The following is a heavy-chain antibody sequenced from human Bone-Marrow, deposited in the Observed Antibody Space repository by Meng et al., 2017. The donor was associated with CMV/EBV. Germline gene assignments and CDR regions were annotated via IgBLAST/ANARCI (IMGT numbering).Heavy chain of an antibody. J-gene: IGHJ5*02. V-gene: IGHV3-7*01. CDR3: ARDQDSSSWYRGWFDP. Sequence: GGSLRLSCAASGFTFSSYWMSWVRQAPGKGLEWVANIKQDGSEKYYVDSVKGRFTISRDNAKNSLYLKVNSLRAEDTAVYYCARDQDSSSWYRGWFDPWGQGTLVTVSS. CDR1: GFTFSSYW. D-gene: IGHD6-13*01. CDR2: IKQDGSEK.